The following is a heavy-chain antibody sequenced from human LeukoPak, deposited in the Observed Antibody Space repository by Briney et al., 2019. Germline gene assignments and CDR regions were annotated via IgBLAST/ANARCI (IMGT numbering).Heavy chain of an antibody. CDR3: ARFPSSVVVPAADDAFDI. CDR1: GYTFTVYY. Sequence: SVKVSCKASGYTFTVYYMHWVRQAPEQGLEWMGWINPNSGGTNYAQKFQGRVTMTRDTSISTAYMELSRLRSDDTAVYYCARFPSSVVVPAADDAFDIWGQGTMVTVSS. CDR2: INPNSGGT. J-gene: IGHJ3*02. D-gene: IGHD2-2*01. V-gene: IGHV1-2*02.